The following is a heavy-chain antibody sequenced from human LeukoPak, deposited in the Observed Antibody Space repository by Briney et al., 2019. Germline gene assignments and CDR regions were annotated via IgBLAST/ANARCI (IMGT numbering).Heavy chain of an antibody. CDR1: GYTFTSYD. D-gene: IGHD3-10*01. CDR3: ARVQHYYGSGTYYVVEVDY. J-gene: IGHJ4*02. Sequence: ASVKVSCKASGYTFTSYDINWVRQATGQGLEWMGWMNPNSGNTGYAQKFQGRVTMTTDTSTTTAYMELRSLRSDDTAVYYCARVQHYYGSGTYYVVEVDYWGQGTLVTVSS. CDR2: MNPNSGNT. V-gene: IGHV1-8*01.